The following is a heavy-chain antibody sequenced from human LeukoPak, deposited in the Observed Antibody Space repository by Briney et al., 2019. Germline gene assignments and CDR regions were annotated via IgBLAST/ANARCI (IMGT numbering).Heavy chain of an antibody. Sequence: RASVKVSCKASGYTFTSYGISWVRQAPGQGLEWMGWISAYNGNSNYAQKLQGRVTMTTDTSTSTAYMELRSLRSDDTAVYYCARDDQGYCSSTSCYAGSFDPWGQGTLVTVSS. CDR2: ISAYNGNS. J-gene: IGHJ5*02. CDR3: ARDDQGYCSSTSCYAGSFDP. CDR1: GYTFTSYG. V-gene: IGHV1-18*01. D-gene: IGHD2-2*01.